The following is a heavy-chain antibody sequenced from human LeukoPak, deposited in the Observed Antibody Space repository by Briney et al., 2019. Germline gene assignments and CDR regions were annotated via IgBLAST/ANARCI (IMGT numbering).Heavy chain of an antibody. Sequence: PSQTLSLTRTVSGASLSSGSYYWSWIRQPPGKGLEWIGYIYYSGSTNYNPSLKSRVTISVDTSKNQFSLKLTSVTAADTAVYYCARETSQKGAHYMDVWGKGTTVTISS. CDR2: IYYSGST. D-gene: IGHD3-16*01. CDR1: GASLSSGSYY. CDR3: ARETSQKGAHYMDV. V-gene: IGHV4-61*01. J-gene: IGHJ6*03.